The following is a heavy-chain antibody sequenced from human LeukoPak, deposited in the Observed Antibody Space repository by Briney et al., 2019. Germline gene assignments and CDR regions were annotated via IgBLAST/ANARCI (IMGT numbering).Heavy chain of an antibody. D-gene: IGHD3-9*01. Sequence: GGSLRLSCAASGFTFSTYGMQWVRQAPGKGLEWVAFIRYDGSYKYYADSVKGRFSISRDNSKNTLYLQMDTLRVEDTAVYYGARGLIYFEVWGQGTLVSVSS. CDR1: GFTFSTYG. CDR2: IRYDGSYK. CDR3: ARGLIYFEV. V-gene: IGHV3-30*02. J-gene: IGHJ4*02.